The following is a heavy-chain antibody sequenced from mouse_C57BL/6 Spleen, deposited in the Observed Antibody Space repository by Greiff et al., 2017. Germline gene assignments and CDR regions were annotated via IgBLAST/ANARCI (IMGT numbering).Heavy chain of an antibody. CDR2: IYPRDGSS. Sequence: VQLQQSDAELVQPGASVRISCKVSGYTFTDHTIHWMRQRPEQGLEWIGYIYPRDGSSKSNEKFNGKATLTSDKSSSTAYMQLNSLTSEDSAVYFGARGWAYAMDYWGQGTSVTVSS. CDR1: GYTFTDHT. J-gene: IGHJ4*01. CDR3: ARGWAYAMDY. D-gene: IGHD2-3*01. V-gene: IGHV1-78*01.